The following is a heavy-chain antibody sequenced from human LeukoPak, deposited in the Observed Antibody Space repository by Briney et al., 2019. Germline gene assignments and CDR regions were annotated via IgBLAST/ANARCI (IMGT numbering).Heavy chain of an antibody. Sequence: SETLSLTWTVSGGSISTRYCSWLRQPPGKGLEWIGYIYYSGNTNYNPSLESRVTISVDTSKNHFSLKLSSVTAADTAIYYCARVARDGYNLWGQGTLVTVSS. V-gene: IGHV4-59*01. CDR3: ARVARDGYNL. D-gene: IGHD5-24*01. CDR2: IYYSGNT. CDR1: GGSISTRY. J-gene: IGHJ4*02.